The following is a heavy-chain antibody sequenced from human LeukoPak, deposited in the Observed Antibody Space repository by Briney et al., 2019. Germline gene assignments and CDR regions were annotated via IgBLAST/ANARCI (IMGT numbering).Heavy chain of an antibody. CDR1: GLTFHDYA. CDR2: ISADGGST. Sequence: GGSLRLSCVASGLTFHDYAMHWVRQAPGKGLEWVSLISADGGSTFYADSVRGRFSISRDNSKNSLYLQMNRLRTEDTAMYYCAKESGKFDYWGQGTLVAVSS. V-gene: IGHV3-43*02. CDR3: AKESGKFDY. J-gene: IGHJ4*02.